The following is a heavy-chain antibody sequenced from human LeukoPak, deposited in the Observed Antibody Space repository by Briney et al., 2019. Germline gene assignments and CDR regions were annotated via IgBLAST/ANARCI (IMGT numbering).Heavy chain of an antibody. D-gene: IGHD4-11*01. CDR3: ASLTVTTTSTPFFDY. CDR2: IKPDGGEK. J-gene: IGHJ4*02. CDR1: GFTFSSYM. Sequence: GGSLRLSCAASGFTFSSYMMTWVRQAPGKGLEWVANIKPDGGEKFYVDSVRGRFTISRDNAKNTLYLQMNSLRAEDTAVYYCASLTVTTTSTPFFDYWGQGTLVTVSS. V-gene: IGHV3-7*01.